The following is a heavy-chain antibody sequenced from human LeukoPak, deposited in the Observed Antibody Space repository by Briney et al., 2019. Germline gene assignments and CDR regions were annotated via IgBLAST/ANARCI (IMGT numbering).Heavy chain of an antibody. Sequence: SETLSLTCTVSGGSISSYYWSWIRQPPGKGLEWIGYIYYSGSTNYNPSLKSRVTISVDTSKNQFSLKLSSVTAADTAVYYCARGLYPYDILTGIWFDPWGQGTLVTVSS. V-gene: IGHV4-59*01. CDR3: ARGLYPYDILTGIWFDP. CDR1: GGSISSYY. D-gene: IGHD3-9*01. J-gene: IGHJ5*02. CDR2: IYYSGST.